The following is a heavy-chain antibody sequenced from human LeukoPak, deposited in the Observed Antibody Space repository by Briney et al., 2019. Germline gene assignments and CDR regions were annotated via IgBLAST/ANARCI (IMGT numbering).Heavy chain of an antibody. Sequence: SETLSLTCTVSGGSISSYYWSWIRQPPGKGLEWIGYIYYSGSTNYNPSLKSRVTISVDTSKNQFSLKLSSVTAADTAVYYCARHGSIAVAGTGIDYWGQGTLVTVSS. V-gene: IGHV4-59*08. CDR1: GGSISSYY. J-gene: IGHJ4*02. CDR2: IYYSGST. CDR3: ARHGSIAVAGTGIDY. D-gene: IGHD6-19*01.